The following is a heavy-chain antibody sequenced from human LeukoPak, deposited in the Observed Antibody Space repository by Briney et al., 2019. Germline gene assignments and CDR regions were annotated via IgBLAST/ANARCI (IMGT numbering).Heavy chain of an antibody. CDR1: GLTFSSYA. CDR3: ARGGRGSSWSRSVYYYMDV. J-gene: IGHJ6*03. Sequence: GGSLRLSCAASGLTFSSYAIHWVRQAPGKGLEWVALTSHDGSYKYYADSVKGRFTISRDNSKNTLYLQMNSLRPEDTAVYYCARGGRGSSWSRSVYYYMDVWGKGTTVTVSS. D-gene: IGHD6-13*01. CDR2: TSHDGSYK. V-gene: IGHV3-30*04.